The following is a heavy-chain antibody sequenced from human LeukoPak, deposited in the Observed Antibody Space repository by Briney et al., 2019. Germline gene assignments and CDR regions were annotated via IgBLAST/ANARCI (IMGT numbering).Heavy chain of an antibody. V-gene: IGHV4-59*08. Sequence: SETLSLTCTVSGGSISTYYWSWIRQPPGKGLEWIGYISYSGSTNYNPSLKSRVTISLDTSKNQFALKLSSVTAADTAVYYCARSIIGTRSKLAYWGQGPLVTVSS. J-gene: IGHJ4*02. D-gene: IGHD1/OR15-1a*01. CDR1: GGSISTYY. CDR3: ARSIIGTRSKLAY. CDR2: ISYSGST.